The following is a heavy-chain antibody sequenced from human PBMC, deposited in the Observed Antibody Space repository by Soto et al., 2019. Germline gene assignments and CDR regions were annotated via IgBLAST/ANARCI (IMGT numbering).Heavy chain of an antibody. Sequence: PSETLSLTCTVSGGSVSSGSYYWSWIRQPPGKGLEWIGYIYYSGSTNYNPSLKSRVTISVDTSKNQFSLKLSSVTAADTAVYYRAGYSGSYFGYWGQGTLVTVSS. D-gene: IGHD1-26*01. J-gene: IGHJ4*02. CDR3: AGYSGSYFGY. CDR2: IYYSGST. V-gene: IGHV4-61*01. CDR1: GGSVSSGSYY.